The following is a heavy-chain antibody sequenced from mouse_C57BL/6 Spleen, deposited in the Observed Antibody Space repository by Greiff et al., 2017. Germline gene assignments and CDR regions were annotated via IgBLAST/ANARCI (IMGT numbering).Heavy chain of an antibody. V-gene: IGHV2-5*01. CDR3: AKNGDKDYDSAY. J-gene: IGHJ3*01. Sequence: VNVVESGPGLVQPSQSLSITCTVSGFSLTSYGVHWVRQSPGKGLEWLGVIWRGGSTDYNAAFMSRLSITKDNSKSQVFFKMNSLQADDTAIYYCAKNGDKDYDSAYWGQGTLVTVSA. CDR2: IWRGGST. CDR1: GFSLTSYG. D-gene: IGHD2-4*01.